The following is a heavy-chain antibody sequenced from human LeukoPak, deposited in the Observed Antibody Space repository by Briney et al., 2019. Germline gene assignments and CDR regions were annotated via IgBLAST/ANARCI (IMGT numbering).Heavy chain of an antibody. V-gene: IGHV3-23*01. D-gene: IGHD5-12*01. CDR3: AKGKSGYSGHTIFSY. Sequence: GGSLRLSCAASGFTFSSYAMSWVRQAPGKGLEWVSAISGSGGSTYYADSVKGRFTISRDNSKNTLYLQMNSLRAEDTAVYYCAKGKSGYSGHTIFSYWGQGTLVTVSS. CDR2: ISGSGGST. J-gene: IGHJ4*02. CDR1: GFTFSSYA.